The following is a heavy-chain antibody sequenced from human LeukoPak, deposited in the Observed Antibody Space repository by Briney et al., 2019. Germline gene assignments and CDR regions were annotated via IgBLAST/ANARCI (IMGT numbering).Heavy chain of an antibody. CDR3: ANAQPPYYDFWSGATDDAFDI. CDR1: GFTFSNAW. D-gene: IGHD3-3*01. CDR2: IKSKTDGGTT. J-gene: IGHJ3*02. V-gene: IGHV3-15*01. Sequence: GGSLRLSCAASGFTFSNAWMSWVRQAPGKGLEWVGRIKSKTDGGTTDYAAPVKGRFTISRDDSKNTLYLQMNSLRAEDTAVYYCANAQPPYYDFWSGATDDAFDIWGQGTMVTVSS.